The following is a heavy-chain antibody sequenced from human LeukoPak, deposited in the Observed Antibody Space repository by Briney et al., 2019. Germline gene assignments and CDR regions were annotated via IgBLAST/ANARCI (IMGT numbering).Heavy chain of an antibody. V-gene: IGHV1-69*05. CDR1: GGTFSSYA. CDR2: IIPIFGTA. J-gene: IGHJ4*02. D-gene: IGHD3-16*01. CDR3: ARSSRDCVWGSFDY. Sequence: SVKVSCKASGGTFSSYAISWVRQAPGQGLEWTGGIIPIFGTANYAQKFQGRVTITTDESTSTAYMELSSLRSEDTAVYYCARSSRDCVWGSFDYWGQGTLVTVSS.